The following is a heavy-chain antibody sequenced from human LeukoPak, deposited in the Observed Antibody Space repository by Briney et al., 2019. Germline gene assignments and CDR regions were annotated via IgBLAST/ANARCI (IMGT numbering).Heavy chain of an antibody. CDR2: INPSGGST. CDR1: GYTFTSYY. CDR3: ARRVRWYSSGWGRNFDY. J-gene: IGHJ4*02. D-gene: IGHD6-19*01. Sequence: ASVKVSCKASGYTFTSYYMHWVRQAPGQGLEWMGIINPSGGSTSYAQKFQGRVTMTRDTSTSTVYMELSSLRSEDTAVYYCARRVRWYSSGWGRNFDYWGQGTLVTVSS. V-gene: IGHV1-46*01.